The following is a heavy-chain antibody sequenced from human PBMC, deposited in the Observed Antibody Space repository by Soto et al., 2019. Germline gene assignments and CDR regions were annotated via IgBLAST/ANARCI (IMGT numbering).Heavy chain of an antibody. CDR3: AGGEIEGPSVW. V-gene: IGHV4-39*01. CDR1: GGSISSSSYY. J-gene: IGHJ4*02. D-gene: IGHD3-10*01. Sequence: SETLSLTCTVSGGSISSSSYYWGWIRQPPGKGLEWIGSIYYSGSTYYNPSLKSRVTISVDTSKNQFSLKLTSVTAADTAVYYWAGGEIEGPSVWGGEEPVVTVA. CDR2: IYYSGST.